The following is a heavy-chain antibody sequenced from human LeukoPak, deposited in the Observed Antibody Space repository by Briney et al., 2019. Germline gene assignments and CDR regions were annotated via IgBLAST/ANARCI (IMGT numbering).Heavy chain of an antibody. D-gene: IGHD2-21*01. V-gene: IGHV3-30*02. J-gene: IGHJ4*02. CDR2: IRYDGSSK. CDR3: AKDSVAYCGGDCYSLFDY. CDR1: GFTLTSYG. Sequence: PGGSLRLSCAASGFTLTSYGMHWVRQAPGEGLEWVAFIRYDGSSKHYADSVKGRFTISRDNSKNTLYLQMNSLRAEDTAVYYCAKDSVAYCGGDCYSLFDYWGQGTLVTVSS.